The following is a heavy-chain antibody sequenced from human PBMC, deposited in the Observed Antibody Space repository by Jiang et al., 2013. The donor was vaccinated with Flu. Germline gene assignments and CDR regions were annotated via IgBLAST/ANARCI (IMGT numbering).Heavy chain of an antibody. V-gene: IGHV3-30*02. J-gene: IGHJ4*02. CDR3: ATLRGSTFDTYLMDY. D-gene: IGHD2/OR15-2a*01. CDR1: GFSFNFYG. Sequence: QLVESGGGVVQPGGSLRLSCSASGFSFNFYGMHWVRQAPGKGLEWVASIWHDGSNQNFVDSVKGRFTISRDNSRNTLFLQMNSLRLEDTAVYYCATLRGSTFDTYLMDYWGRGTLVTVSS. CDR2: IWHDGSNQ.